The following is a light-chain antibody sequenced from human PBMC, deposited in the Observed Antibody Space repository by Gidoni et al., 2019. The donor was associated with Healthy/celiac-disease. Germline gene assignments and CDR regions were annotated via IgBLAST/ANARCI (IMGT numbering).Light chain of an antibody. V-gene: IGLV2-8*01. CDR2: EVS. J-gene: IGLJ3*02. CDR1: SSDVGGYTY. CDR3: SSYAGSNKGV. Sequence: QSALTQPPSASGSPGQSVTISCTGTSSDVGGYTYVSCYKQHPGKAPKLMIYEVSKRPSGVPDRFSGSKSGNTASLTVSGLQAEDEADYYCSSYAGSNKGVFGGGTKLTVL.